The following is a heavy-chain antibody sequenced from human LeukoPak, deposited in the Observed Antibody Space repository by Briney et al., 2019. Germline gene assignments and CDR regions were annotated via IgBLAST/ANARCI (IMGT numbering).Heavy chain of an antibody. CDR1: GFTFNTYE. D-gene: IGHD3-3*02. CDR2: ISSSGNTI. Sequence: GGSLRLAYAAAGFTFNTYEMNWVRQAPGEGLEWVSYISSSGNTIYYADSVKGQFTISRDNANNSLYLQMHILRAEDTAVYYCAKAPVTTCRGAFCYPFDYWGLGTLVTVSS. V-gene: IGHV3-48*03. CDR3: AKAPVTTCRGAFCYPFDY. J-gene: IGHJ4*02.